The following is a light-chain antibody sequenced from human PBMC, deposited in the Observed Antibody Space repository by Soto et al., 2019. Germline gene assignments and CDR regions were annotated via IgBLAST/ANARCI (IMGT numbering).Light chain of an antibody. Sequence: EIVLTQSPGTLSLSPGERATLSCRASQSVSSNYLAWYQQKPGQAPRLLIYGASSRATGIPDRFSGSGSGTDFTLTISRLEHEDVAVYYCQQYGCSPRVTFGGGTKVEIK. V-gene: IGKV3-20*01. CDR1: QSVSSNY. J-gene: IGKJ4*01. CDR3: QQYGCSPRVT. CDR2: GAS.